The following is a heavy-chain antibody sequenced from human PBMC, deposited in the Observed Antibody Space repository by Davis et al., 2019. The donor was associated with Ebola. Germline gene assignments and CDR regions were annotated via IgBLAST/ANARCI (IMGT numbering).Heavy chain of an antibody. Sequence: MPGGSLRLSCTVSGGSISSYYWSWIRQPPGKGLEWIGYIYYSGSTNYNPSLKSRVTISVDTSKNQFSLKLSSVTAADTAVYYCARGDYGDCFDYWGQGTLVTVSS. J-gene: IGHJ4*02. CDR3: ARGDYGDCFDY. V-gene: IGHV4-59*08. CDR2: IYYSGST. CDR1: GGSISSYY. D-gene: IGHD4-17*01.